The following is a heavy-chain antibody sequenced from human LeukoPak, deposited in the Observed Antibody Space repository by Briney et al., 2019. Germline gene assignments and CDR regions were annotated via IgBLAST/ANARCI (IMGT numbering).Heavy chain of an antibody. J-gene: IGHJ4*02. CDR2: INHSGST. D-gene: IGHD3-22*01. CDR1: GGSFSGYY. CDR3: ARAGLYDSSGYYRY. Sequence: SETLSLTCAVYGGSFSGYYWSWIRQPPGKGLEWIGEINHSGSTNYNPSLKSRVTISVDTSKNQFSLKLSSVTAADTAVYYCARAGLYDSSGYYRYWGQGTLVTVSS. V-gene: IGHV4-34*01.